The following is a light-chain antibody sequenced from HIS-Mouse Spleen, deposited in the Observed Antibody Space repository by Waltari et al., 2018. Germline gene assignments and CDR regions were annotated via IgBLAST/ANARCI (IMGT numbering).Light chain of an antibody. Sequence: EIVMTQSPATLSVSPGARATLSCRASQSVSSNLPWYQQKPGQAPRLLIYGASTRATGIPARLSGSGSGTEFTLTISSMQSEDFAVYYCKQYNNWPPSPFGQGTKLEIK. CDR2: GAS. CDR1: QSVSSN. CDR3: KQYNNWPPSP. V-gene: IGKV3-15*01. J-gene: IGKJ2*01.